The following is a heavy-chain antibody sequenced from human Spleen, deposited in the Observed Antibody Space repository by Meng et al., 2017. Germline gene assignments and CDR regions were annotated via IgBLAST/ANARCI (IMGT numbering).Heavy chain of an antibody. CDR3: VKEMGAGYCRGESCVGFDY. Sequence: GEPLKISCAASGFTFDDYAMHWVRQAPGKGLEWVSLVTWDGGSTDYADSVRGRFSISRDNSKNSLYLQMNSLRTEDTALYYCVKEMGAGYCRGESCVGFDYWGQGTLVTVSS. J-gene: IGHJ4*02. V-gene: IGHV3-43D*03. D-gene: IGHD2-15*01. CDR1: GFTFDDYA. CDR2: VTWDGGST.